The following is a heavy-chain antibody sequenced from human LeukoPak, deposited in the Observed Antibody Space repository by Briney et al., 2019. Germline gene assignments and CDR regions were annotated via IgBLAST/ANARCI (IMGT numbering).Heavy chain of an antibody. J-gene: IGHJ4*02. V-gene: IGHV3-30*02. Sequence: GGSLRLSCAASGFTFSSYGMHWVRQAPGKGLEWVTFIRYDGSNKYYADSVKGRFTISRDNSKNTLYLQMNSLRAEDTAVYYCAKVPGSVLMVYATNFGYYFDYWGQGTLVTVSS. CDR3: AKVPGSVLMVYATNFGYYFDY. CDR2: IRYDGSNK. CDR1: GFTFSSYG. D-gene: IGHD2-8*01.